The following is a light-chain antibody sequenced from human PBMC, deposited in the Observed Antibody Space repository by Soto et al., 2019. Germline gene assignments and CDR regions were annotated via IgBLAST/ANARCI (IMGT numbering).Light chain of an antibody. CDR1: QSVSSSY. Sequence: EIVLTQSPGTLSLSPGEKATLSCRASQSVSSSYFAWYQQRFGQAPRFLIYGASSRATGIPDRFSGSGSGTDFTLTISRLEPEDFAVYYCQQYGSSSWTFGQGTKV. V-gene: IGKV3-20*01. CDR2: GAS. J-gene: IGKJ1*01. CDR3: QQYGSSSWT.